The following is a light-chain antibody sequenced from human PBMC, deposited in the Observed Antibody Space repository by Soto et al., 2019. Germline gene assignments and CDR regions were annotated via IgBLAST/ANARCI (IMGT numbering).Light chain of an antibody. J-gene: IGKJ5*01. CDR3: QQYNNWPPLT. CDR1: QSVRIN. Sequence: EIVMTQSPATLSVSPGERATRSCRASQSVRINLAWYQQKPGQAPRLLIYGASTRATGIPARFSGGGSGTEFTLIISNLQSEDFAVYCCQQYNNWPPLTFGQGTRLEIK. V-gene: IGKV3-15*01. CDR2: GAS.